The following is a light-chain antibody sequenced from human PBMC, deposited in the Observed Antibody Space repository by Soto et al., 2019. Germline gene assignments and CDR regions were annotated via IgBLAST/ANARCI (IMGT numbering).Light chain of an antibody. V-gene: IGLV2-14*01. Sequence: QSVLTQPASVSGSPGQSITISCTGTSSDVGGYNYVSWYQQHPGKAPKLMIYDVSNRPSGVSNRLYGSKSGNTASLTISGLQAEDEADYYCSSYTSSSTLFGTGTKLTVL. CDR2: DVS. CDR1: SSDVGGYNY. CDR3: SSYTSSSTL. J-gene: IGLJ1*01.